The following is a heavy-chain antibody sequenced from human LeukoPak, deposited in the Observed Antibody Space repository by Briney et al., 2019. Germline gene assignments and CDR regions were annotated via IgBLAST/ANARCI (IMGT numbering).Heavy chain of an antibody. J-gene: IGHJ3*02. CDR2: INPNSGGT. V-gene: IGHV1-2*02. Sequence: GASVKVSCKASGYTFTGYYMHWVRQAPGQGLEWMGWINPNSGGTSYAQKFQGRVTMTRDTSISTAYMELSRLRSDDTAVYYCASEIVGATNDAFDIWGQGTMVTVSS. CDR1: GYTFTGYY. CDR3: ASEIVGATNDAFDI. D-gene: IGHD1-26*01.